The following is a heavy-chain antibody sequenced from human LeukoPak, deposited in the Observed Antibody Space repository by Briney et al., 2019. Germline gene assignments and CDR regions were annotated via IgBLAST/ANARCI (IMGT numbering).Heavy chain of an antibody. V-gene: IGHV4-4*07. J-gene: IGHJ3*02. CDR2: IYTSGST. D-gene: IGHD6-13*01. CDR3: ARDEYSSSWDDAFDI. CDR1: GGSISSYY. Sequence: SETLSLTCTVSGGSISSYYWSWIRQPAGKGLEWIGRIYTSGSTNYNPSLKSRVTTSVDTSKNQFSLKLSSVTAADTAVYYCARDEYSSSWDDAFDIWGQGTMVTVSS.